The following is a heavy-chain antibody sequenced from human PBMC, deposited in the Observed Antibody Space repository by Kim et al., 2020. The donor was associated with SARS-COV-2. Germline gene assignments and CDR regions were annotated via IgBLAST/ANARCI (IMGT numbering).Heavy chain of an antibody. CDR3: AIMRGGYPGGAGASAI. V-gene: IGHV3-73*01. Sequence: GGSLRLSCAASGFPFRASALHWVRQASGKGLEWVGRVRGGADSYASVDAAPGQGRFTIARNDAKHTTDLQMNSLKSEDTAMYCCAIMRGGYPGGAGASAIWGLRKMFTVS. CDR1: GFPFRASA. D-gene: IGHD3-22*01. CDR2: VRGGADSYAS. J-gene: IGHJ3*02.